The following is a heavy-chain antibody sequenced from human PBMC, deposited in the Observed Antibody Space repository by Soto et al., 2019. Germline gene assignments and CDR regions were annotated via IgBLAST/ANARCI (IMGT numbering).Heavy chain of an antibody. CDR3: ARIAAAPPGYYYGMEV. Sequence: ETLSLTCTVSGGSISSYYWSWIRQPPGKGLEWIGYIYYSRSTNYNPSLKSRVTISVDTSKNQFSLKLSSVTAADTAVYYCARIAAAPPGYYYGMEVWGQGTTVTVSS. D-gene: IGHD6-13*01. V-gene: IGHV4-59*08. J-gene: IGHJ6*02. CDR1: GGSISSYY. CDR2: IYYSRST.